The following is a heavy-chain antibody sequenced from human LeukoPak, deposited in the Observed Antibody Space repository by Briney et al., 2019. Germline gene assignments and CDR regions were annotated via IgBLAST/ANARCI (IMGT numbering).Heavy chain of an antibody. CDR2: INQDGSEE. Sequence: GGSLRLSCAASGFPFSDYWMDWVRQAPGKGMEWVVNINQDGSEENYADSVKGRFTISRDNAKNSLYLQMNSLRAEDTAVYYCSRSLDYWGRGALVTVSS. CDR1: GFPFSDYW. V-gene: IGHV3-7*01. CDR3: SRSLDY. J-gene: IGHJ4*02.